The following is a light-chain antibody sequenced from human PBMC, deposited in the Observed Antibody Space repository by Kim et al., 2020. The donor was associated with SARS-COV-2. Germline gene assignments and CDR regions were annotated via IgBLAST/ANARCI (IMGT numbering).Light chain of an antibody. V-gene: IGKV1-27*01. CDR1: QGISNS. J-gene: IGKJ2*01. Sequence: DIQMTQSPSSLSASVGDRVTITCRASQGISNSLGWYQQKPGKVPKLLIYTASALPSGVPSRFSGGGSGTDFTLTISSLQPEDVATYYCQNCNSAPYTFGQGTKLEI. CDR3: QNCNSAPYT. CDR2: TAS.